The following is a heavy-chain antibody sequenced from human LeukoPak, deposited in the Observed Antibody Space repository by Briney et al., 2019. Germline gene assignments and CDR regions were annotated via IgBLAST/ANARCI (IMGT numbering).Heavy chain of an antibody. CDR1: GYSISSGYY. CDR2: IYYSGST. J-gene: IGHJ4*02. D-gene: IGHD3-22*01. Sequence: SETLSLTCAVSGYSISSGYYWGWIRQPPGKGLEWIGSIYYSGSTYYNPSLESRVTISVDTSKNQFSLKLSSVTAADTAVYYCARLWYDSSGTGWGQGTLVTVSS. V-gene: IGHV4-38-2*01. CDR3: ARLWYDSSGTG.